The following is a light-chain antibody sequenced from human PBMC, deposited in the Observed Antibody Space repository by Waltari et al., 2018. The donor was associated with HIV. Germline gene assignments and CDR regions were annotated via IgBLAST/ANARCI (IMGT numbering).Light chain of an antibody. Sequence: QSALTQPPSASGSPGQSVTISCTGTSSDGGGYKYVSWYQQHPGKAPKIMIYEVSKRPSGVPDRFSGSKSGNTASLTVSGLQAEDEGDYYCSSYGGSDNLVFGGGTKLTVL. J-gene: IGLJ2*01. CDR1: SSDGGGYKY. CDR2: EVS. V-gene: IGLV2-8*01. CDR3: SSYGGSDNLV.